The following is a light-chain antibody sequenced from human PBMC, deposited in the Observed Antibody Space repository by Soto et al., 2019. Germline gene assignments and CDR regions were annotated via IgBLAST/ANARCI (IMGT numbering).Light chain of an antibody. V-gene: IGKV4-1*01. CDR1: RXITSSSNNQNY. Sequence: DIVMTQSPDSLAVSLGERAPVKXXSSRXITSSSNNQNYLAWYQQHPGQPPRXXIYGISTRATGIPARFSGSGSGTEFSLTISSLQSEDFAVYYCQQYSKWPITFGQGTRLEIK. J-gene: IGKJ5*01. CDR3: QQYSKWPIT. CDR2: GIS.